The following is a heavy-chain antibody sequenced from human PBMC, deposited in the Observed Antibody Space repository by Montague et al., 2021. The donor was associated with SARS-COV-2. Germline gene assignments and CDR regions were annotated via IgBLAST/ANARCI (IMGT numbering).Heavy chain of an antibody. CDR3: ARVRAVPAAMRIFTLGRSYYCMDA. CDR1: GGSFSGYY. J-gene: IGHJ6*02. D-gene: IGHD2-2*01. V-gene: IGHV4-34*01. Sequence: SETLSLTCAVYGGSFSGYYWSWIRQPPGKGLEWIGEINHSGSTNYNPSLKSRVTISVDTSKSQFSLNMSSVTAADTAVYYCARVRAVPAAMRIFTLGRSYYCMDAWGQGTPVTVSS. CDR2: INHSGST.